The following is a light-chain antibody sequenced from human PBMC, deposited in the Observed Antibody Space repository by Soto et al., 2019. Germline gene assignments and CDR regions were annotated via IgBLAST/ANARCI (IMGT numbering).Light chain of an antibody. CDR1: QTVSSSH. V-gene: IGKV3-20*01. CDR3: QQYGRSPLIT. Sequence: EIVLTQAPGTPSLSPRERATLSCRASQTVSSSHLPWSQQKPGQAPPLLIYGASSRATGIPDRFSGSGSGTDFTLTISRLEPEDFAVYHCQQYGRSPLITFGQGTRLENK. CDR2: GAS. J-gene: IGKJ5*01.